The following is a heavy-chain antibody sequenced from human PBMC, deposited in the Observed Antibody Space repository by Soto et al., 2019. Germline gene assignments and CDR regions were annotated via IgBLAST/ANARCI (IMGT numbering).Heavy chain of an antibody. V-gene: IGHV4-31*03. CDR3: ARGLPGTIFGVVRWFDP. CDR1: GGSISSGGYY. D-gene: IGHD3-3*01. CDR2: IYYSGST. J-gene: IGHJ5*02. Sequence: QVQLQESGPGLVKPSQTLSLTCTVSGGSISSGGYYWSWIRQHPGKGLEWIGYIYYSGSTYYNPSLKSRVTISVDTSKNQFSLKLSSVTAADTAVYYCARGLPGTIFGVVRWFDPWGQGTLVTVSS.